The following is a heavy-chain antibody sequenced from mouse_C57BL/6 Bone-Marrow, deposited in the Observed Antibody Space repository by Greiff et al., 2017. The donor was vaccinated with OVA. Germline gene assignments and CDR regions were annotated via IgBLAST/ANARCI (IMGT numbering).Heavy chain of an antibody. CDR1: GYTFTDYA. CDR3: ARGPITTVVATKDY. Sequence: QVTLKESGPELVRPGVSVKISCKGSGYTFTDYAMHWVKQSHAKSLEWIGVISTYYGDASYNQKFKDKATMTVDKSSSTAYMELARLTSEDSAVYYCARGPITTVVATKDYWGQGTTLTVSS. D-gene: IGHD1-1*01. J-gene: IGHJ2*01. CDR2: ISTYYGDA. V-gene: IGHV1-67*01.